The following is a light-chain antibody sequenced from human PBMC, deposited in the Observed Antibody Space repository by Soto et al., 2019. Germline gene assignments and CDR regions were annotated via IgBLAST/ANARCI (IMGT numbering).Light chain of an antibody. CDR3: SSYTSSSTLCV. CDR2: EVS. V-gene: IGLV2-14*01. J-gene: IGLJ1*01. CDR1: SSDVGGYNY. Sequence: QSALTQPASVSGSPGQSITISCTGTSSDVGGYNYVSWYQQHPGKAPKLMIYEVSNRPSGVSNRFSGSKSGNTASLTISGLQAEDEDDYYCSSYTSSSTLCVFGTGTKVTGL.